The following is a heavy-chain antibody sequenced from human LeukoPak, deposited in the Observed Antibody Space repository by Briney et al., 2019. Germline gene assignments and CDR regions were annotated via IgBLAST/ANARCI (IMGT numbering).Heavy chain of an antibody. D-gene: IGHD2-15*01. Sequence: SETLSLTCTVSGGSISSTNNYWSWIRQPAGKGLEWIGRIYTSGSTNYNPSLKSRVTMSVDTSKNQFSLKLSSVTAADTAVYYCAREVVAATIDYWGQGTLVTVSS. J-gene: IGHJ4*02. CDR1: GGSISSTNNY. CDR2: IYTSGST. CDR3: AREVVAATIDY. V-gene: IGHV4-61*02.